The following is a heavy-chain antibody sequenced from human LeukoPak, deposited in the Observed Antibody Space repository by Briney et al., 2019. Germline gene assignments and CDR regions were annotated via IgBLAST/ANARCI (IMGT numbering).Heavy chain of an antibody. D-gene: IGHD3-10*01. CDR3: AREYFYGSGSYYTRGWFDP. CDR1: GYTFTGYY. J-gene: IGHJ5*02. Sequence: ASVKVSCKASGYTFTGYYMHWVRQAPGQGLEWMGWINPKSGGPNYALKFQGRVVMTRDTSISTAYMELTGLTSDDTAVYYCAREYFYGSGSYYTRGWFDPWGQGTLVTVST. CDR2: INPKSGGP. V-gene: IGHV1-2*02.